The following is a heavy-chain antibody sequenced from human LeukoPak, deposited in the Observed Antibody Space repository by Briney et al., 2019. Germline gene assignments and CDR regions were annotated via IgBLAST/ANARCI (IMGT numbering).Heavy chain of an antibody. CDR1: GGSISSGGYS. CDR2: IYHSGST. V-gene: IGHV4-30-2*01. CDR3: ARDYYDSSGYYYNY. Sequence: SETLSLTCAVSGGSISSGGYSWSWIPQPPGKGLEGIGYIYHSGSTYYNPSLKSRVTISVDGSKNQFSLKLSSVTAADTAVYYCARDYYDSSGYYYNYWGQGTLVTVSS. J-gene: IGHJ4*02. D-gene: IGHD3-22*01.